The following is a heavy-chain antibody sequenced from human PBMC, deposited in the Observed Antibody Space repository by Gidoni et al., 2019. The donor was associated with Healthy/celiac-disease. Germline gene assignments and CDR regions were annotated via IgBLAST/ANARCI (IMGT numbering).Heavy chain of an antibody. V-gene: IGHV3-7*04. CDR3: ARDPVPVLRYFDWPPLDY. CDR2: IKQDGSEK. Sequence: EVQLVESGGGLVQPGGSLRLSCEAYGFTFSSYWMSWVRQAPGKGLEWVANIKQDGSEKYYVDSVKGRFTISRDNAKNSLYLQMNSLRAEDTAVYYCARDPVPVLRYFDWPPLDYWGQGTLVTVSS. D-gene: IGHD3-9*01. CDR1: GFTFSSYW. J-gene: IGHJ4*02.